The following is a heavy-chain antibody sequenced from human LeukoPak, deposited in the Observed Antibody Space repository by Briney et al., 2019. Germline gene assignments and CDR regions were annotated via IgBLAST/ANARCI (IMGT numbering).Heavy chain of an antibody. CDR3: ASYYYYGSGSYYLYMDV. CDR1: GGTFSSYA. J-gene: IGHJ6*03. Sequence: SVKVSCKASGGTFSSYAISWVRQAPGQGLEWMGGIIPIFGTANYAQKFQGRVTITADESTSTAYMELSSLRSEDTAVYYCASYYYYGSGSYYLYMDVWGKGTTVTVSS. D-gene: IGHD3-10*01. CDR2: IIPIFGTA. V-gene: IGHV1-69*13.